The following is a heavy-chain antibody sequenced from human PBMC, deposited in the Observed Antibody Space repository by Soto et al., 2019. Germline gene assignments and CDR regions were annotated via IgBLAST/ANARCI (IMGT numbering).Heavy chain of an antibody. CDR3: ARGLNYYDSSGSAPPDY. CDR2: ISSSSSYT. D-gene: IGHD3-22*01. J-gene: IGHJ4*02. Sequence: PGGSLRLSCAASGFTFSDYYMSWIRQAPGKGLEWVSYISSSSSYTNYADSVKGRFTISRDNAKNSLYLQMNSLRAEDTAVYYCARGLNYYDSSGSAPPDYWGQGTLVTVSS. CDR1: GFTFSDYY. V-gene: IGHV3-11*06.